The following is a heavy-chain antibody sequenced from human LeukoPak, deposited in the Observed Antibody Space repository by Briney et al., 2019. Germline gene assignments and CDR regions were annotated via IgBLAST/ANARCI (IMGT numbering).Heavy chain of an antibody. CDR1: GYILIGYY. CDR2: INPNSGAT. CDR3: ARDLGHDY. J-gene: IGHJ4*02. Sequence: EASVKVSCKASGYILIGYYMHWVRQAPGQGLEWMGWINPNSGATNYAQKFQGRVTMTRDTSISTAYMELSRLRFDDTAVYYCARDLGHDYWGQGTLVTVS. D-gene: IGHD7-27*01. V-gene: IGHV1-2*02.